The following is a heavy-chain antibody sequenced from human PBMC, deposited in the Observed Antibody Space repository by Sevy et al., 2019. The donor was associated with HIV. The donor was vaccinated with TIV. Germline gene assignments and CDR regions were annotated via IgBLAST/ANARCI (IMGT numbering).Heavy chain of an antibody. J-gene: IGHJ6*02. CDR1: GFTFSSYG. V-gene: IGHV3-33*01. CDR2: ILYDGSKK. Sequence: GGSLRLSCAASGFTFSSYGMRWVRQAPGKGLEWVAVILYDGSKKYYADSVKGRFTISRDNSKNTFYLQMSSLTSEDTAVYYCARGLAALPGYYYGMDVWGQGTAVTVSS. D-gene: IGHD6-6*01. CDR3: ARGLAALPGYYYGMDV.